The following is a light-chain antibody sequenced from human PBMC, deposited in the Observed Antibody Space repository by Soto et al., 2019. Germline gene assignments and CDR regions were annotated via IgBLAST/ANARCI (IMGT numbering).Light chain of an antibody. V-gene: IGKV1-5*03. CDR2: MAS. Sequence: DIQMTQSPSTLSASIGDRVTITCRASQSISSWLAWYQQKPGKAPKLLIYMASNLQSGVPSRFSGSGSGTAFTLTISSLQADDFATCYCQHYTDHSRIFGQGTKVEIK. J-gene: IGKJ1*01. CDR1: QSISSW. CDR3: QHYTDHSRI.